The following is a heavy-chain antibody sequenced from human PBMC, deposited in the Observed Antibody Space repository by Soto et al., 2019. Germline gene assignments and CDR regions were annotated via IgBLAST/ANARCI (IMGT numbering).Heavy chain of an antibody. V-gene: IGHV4-34*01. CDR3: ARAQYYYDSSGYYRY. Sequence: SETLSLTCAVYGGSFSGYYWSWIRQPPGKGLEWIGEINHSGSTNYNPSLKSRVTISVDTSKNQFSLKLSSVTAADTAVYYCARAQYYYDSSGYYRYWGQGTLVTVSS. CDR2: INHSGST. D-gene: IGHD3-22*01. J-gene: IGHJ4*02. CDR1: GGSFSGYY.